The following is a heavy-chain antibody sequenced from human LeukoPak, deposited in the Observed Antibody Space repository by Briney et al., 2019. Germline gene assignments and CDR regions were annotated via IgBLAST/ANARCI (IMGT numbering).Heavy chain of an antibody. D-gene: IGHD1-7*01. V-gene: IGHV4-34*01. CDR2: INYTGNT. J-gene: IGHJ6*03. CDR3: ARGRLELRSYTYYYMDV. CDR1: SASPNNYY. Sequence: SETLSLTCGVYSASPNNYYWSWIRQAPGKGLKWIGEINYTGNTKYNPSLESRVTISIDTSTNQFSLNLRSVTAADTAVYYCARGRLELRSYTYYYMDVWGKGTTVTVSS.